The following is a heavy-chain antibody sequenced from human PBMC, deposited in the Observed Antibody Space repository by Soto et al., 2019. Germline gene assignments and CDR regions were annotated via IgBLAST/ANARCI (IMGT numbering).Heavy chain of an antibody. V-gene: IGHV1-69*06. CDR3: ARHGAKSYDSSGYYCDAVDI. CDR1: GGTFSSYA. J-gene: IGHJ3*02. Sequence: SSVKVSCKASGGTFSSYAISWVRQAPGQGLEWMGGIIPIFGTANYAQKFQGRVTITADKSTSTAYTELSSLGSEDTAGYYCARHGAKSYDSSGYYCDAVDIGG. D-gene: IGHD3-22*01. CDR2: IIPIFGTA.